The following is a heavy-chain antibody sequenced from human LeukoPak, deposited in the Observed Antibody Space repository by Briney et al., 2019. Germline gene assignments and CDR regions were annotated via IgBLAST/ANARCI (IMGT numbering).Heavy chain of an antibody. CDR1: GFNFSTYE. J-gene: IGHJ4*02. D-gene: IGHD3-16*01. Sequence: GGSLRLSCTASGFNFSTYEMTWVRQAPGKGLEWLSYIDYSGSTIYYGDSVEGRFTVSRDNVKNSLYLQMSSLRVDDTAVYYCARAFALDYWGQGTLVTVSS. CDR3: ARAFALDY. CDR2: IDYSGSTI. V-gene: IGHV3-48*03.